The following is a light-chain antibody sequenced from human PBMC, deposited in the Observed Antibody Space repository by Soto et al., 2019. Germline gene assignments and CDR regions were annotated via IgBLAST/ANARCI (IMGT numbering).Light chain of an antibody. V-gene: IGLV1-47*01. J-gene: IGLJ7*01. CDR2: RNS. CDR3: AAWDDSLGSHAV. Sequence: QSVLTQPPSASGNPGQTVTISCSGSSSNIGSNYVYWYQQLPGTAPKLLIYRNSQRPSGIPDRFSGSKSGTSASLAISGLRSEDEADYCCAAWDDSLGSHAVFGGGTQLTVL. CDR1: SSNIGSNY.